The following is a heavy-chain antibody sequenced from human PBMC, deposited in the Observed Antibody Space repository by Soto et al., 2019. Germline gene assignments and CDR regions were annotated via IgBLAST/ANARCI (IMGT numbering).Heavy chain of an antibody. Sequence: ASVKVSCKASGYTFTSYAMHWVRQAPGQRLEWMGGINAGNGNTKYSQKFQGRVTITADESTSTAYMELSSLRSEDTAVYYCARAQYSYGYSVNNWFDPWGQGTLVTVSS. V-gene: IGHV1-3*01. CDR3: ARAQYSYGYSVNNWFDP. CDR2: INAGNGNT. CDR1: GYTFTSYA. D-gene: IGHD5-18*01. J-gene: IGHJ5*02.